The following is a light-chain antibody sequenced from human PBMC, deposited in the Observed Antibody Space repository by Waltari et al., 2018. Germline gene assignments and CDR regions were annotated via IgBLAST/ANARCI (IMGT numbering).Light chain of an antibody. CDR2: WAS. Sequence: DIVMTQSPDSLAVSLGERATINCKSSQSVLYSSNNKNYLAWYQQKPGQPPKLLIYWASTRESGVPDRFSGSGSGKDFTLTISSLQAEDVAVYYCQQYYSSPLTFGQGTKLEI. V-gene: IGKV4-1*01. CDR1: QSVLYSSNNKNY. J-gene: IGKJ2*01. CDR3: QQYYSSPLT.